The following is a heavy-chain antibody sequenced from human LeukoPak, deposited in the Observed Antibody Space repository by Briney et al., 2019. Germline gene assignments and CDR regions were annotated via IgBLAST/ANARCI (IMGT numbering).Heavy chain of an antibody. CDR2: FYHSGST. J-gene: IGHJ5*02. CDR1: GYSISSGYY. V-gene: IGHV4-38-2*02. D-gene: IGHD3-3*01. CDR3: AREGEKEWLLYWFDP. Sequence: KPSETLSLTCTVSGYSISSGYYWGWIRQPPGKGLEWIGSFYHSGSTYYNPSLKSRVTTSVDTSKNQLSLKLSSVTAADTAVYYCAREGEKEWLLYWFDPWGQETLVTVSS.